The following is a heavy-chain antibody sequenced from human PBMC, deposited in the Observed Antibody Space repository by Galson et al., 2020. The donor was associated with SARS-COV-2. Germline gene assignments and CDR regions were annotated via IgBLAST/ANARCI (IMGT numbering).Heavy chain of an antibody. Sequence: SGPTLVKPPQTLTLTCNFSGFPLSTSGTCINWIRQPPGQALEWLALIDWDNDKYYSSSLKTRLTVSKDTSKNQVILTMTSMDPVDTATYYCARSSSTYDVLTGYNFFDSWGQGTLVTGSS. D-gene: IGHD3-9*01. CDR2: IDWDNDK. CDR1: GFPLSTSGTC. J-gene: IGHJ4*02. CDR3: ARSSSTYDVLTGYNFFDS. V-gene: IGHV2-70*01.